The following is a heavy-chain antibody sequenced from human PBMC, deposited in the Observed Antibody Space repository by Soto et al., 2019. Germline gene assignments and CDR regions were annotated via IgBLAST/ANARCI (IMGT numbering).Heavy chain of an antibody. V-gene: IGHV3-23*01. D-gene: IGHD2-15*01. Sequence: EVQLLESGGGLVQPGGSLRLSCAASGFTFSDYAMNWVRQAPGTGLEWVSGISGSGGDTYYADSVNGRFTISRDNSKNTLYLQMSSLRAEDTAVYLCAKGGCSGVSCGWFDPWGQGSLVTVSS. CDR1: GFTFSDYA. J-gene: IGHJ5*02. CDR2: ISGSGGDT. CDR3: AKGGCSGVSCGWFDP.